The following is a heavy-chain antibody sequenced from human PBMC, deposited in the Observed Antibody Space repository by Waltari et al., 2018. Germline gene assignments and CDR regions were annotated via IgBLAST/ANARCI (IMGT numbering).Heavy chain of an antibody. CDR2: LYYSGGP. D-gene: IGHD1-7*01. V-gene: IGHV4-39*07. J-gene: IGHJ4*02. CDR1: GGSISSSSYY. CDR3: ARSVGYRNWNYKAAYFDY. Sequence: QLQLQESGPGLVKPSETLSLTCTVSGGSISSSSYYWGWIRQPPGKGLEWIGSLYYSGGPYYIPSLRSRVTRSVDTSKNQFSLKLSSVTVADTAVYYCARSVGYRNWNYKAAYFDYWGQGTLVTVSS.